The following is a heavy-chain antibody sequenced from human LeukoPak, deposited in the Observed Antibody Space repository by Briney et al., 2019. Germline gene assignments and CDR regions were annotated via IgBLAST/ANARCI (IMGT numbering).Heavy chain of an antibody. CDR1: GGSISSYY. J-gene: IGHJ4*02. Sequence: PSETLSLTFTVSGGSISSYYWSWIRQPPGKGLEWIGYIYYSGSTNYNPSLKSRVTISVDTSKNQFSLKLSSVTAADTAVYYCARHTYGDYYFDYWGQGTLVTVSS. CDR3: ARHTYGDYYFDY. V-gene: IGHV4-59*08. CDR2: IYYSGST. D-gene: IGHD2-21*01.